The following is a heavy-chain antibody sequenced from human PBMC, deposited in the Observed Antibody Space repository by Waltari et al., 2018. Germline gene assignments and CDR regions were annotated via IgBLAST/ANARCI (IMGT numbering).Heavy chain of an antibody. V-gene: IGHV4-39*01. J-gene: IGHJ3*01. CDR1: GVSITSSRHY. CDR2: MSYSGAT. Sequence: QLQLQESGPGLVKPSETLSLTCSVSGVSITSSRHYWGWIRQPPGQGLEWIATMSYSGATYSSPSLKSRVTVSRDTSKNQLSLKLDSVSAADMALYYCATYIGASLGTAAFDVWGQGTMVTVSS. CDR3: ATYIGASLGTAAFDV. D-gene: IGHD5-12*01.